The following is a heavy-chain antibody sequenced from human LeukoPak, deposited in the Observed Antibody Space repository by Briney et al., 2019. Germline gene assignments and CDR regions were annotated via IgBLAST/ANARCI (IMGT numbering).Heavy chain of an antibody. CDR1: GYSISSGYS. Sequence: PSESLSLTCAVSGYSISSGYSWGWLRQPPGKGLEGIGNSYHSASTDYNPSVKSRLTISLDTSKNQFSLKLSSVTAADTAMYYCARRDQRNWFDPWGQGTLVTVSS. V-gene: IGHV4-38-2*01. J-gene: IGHJ5*02. D-gene: IGHD2-2*01. CDR3: ARRDQRNWFDP. CDR2: SYHSAST.